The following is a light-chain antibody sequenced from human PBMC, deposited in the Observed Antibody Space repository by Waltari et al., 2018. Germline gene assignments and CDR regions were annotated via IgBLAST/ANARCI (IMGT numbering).Light chain of an antibody. Sequence: QSALTQPASVSGSPGQSITIPCTGTSSDVGPYNYVSWYHKHPGKAPKLRIFDVSNRPSGVSNRFSASKSGNTASLTISGLQAEDEADYYCSSYTGSNTYVFGSGTKVTVL. CDR1: SSDVGPYNY. CDR2: DVS. CDR3: SSYTGSNTYV. J-gene: IGLJ1*01. V-gene: IGLV2-14*03.